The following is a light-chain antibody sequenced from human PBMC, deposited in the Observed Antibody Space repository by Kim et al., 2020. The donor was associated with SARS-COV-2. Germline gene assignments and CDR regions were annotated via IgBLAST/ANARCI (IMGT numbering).Light chain of an antibody. CDR1: QSGSRY. CDR2: DAT. J-gene: IGKJ2*01. CDR3: QLRTNWPPSYT. Sequence: SPGERATLSCRASQSGSRYLAWDQQKIGQAPRLLIYDATNRATGIPARFSGSGSGTDFTLTISSLEPEDFAVYYCQLRTNWPPSYTFGPGTKLEI. V-gene: IGKV3-11*01.